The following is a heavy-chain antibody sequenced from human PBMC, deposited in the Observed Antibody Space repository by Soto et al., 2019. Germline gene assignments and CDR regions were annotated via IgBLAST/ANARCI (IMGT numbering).Heavy chain of an antibody. J-gene: IGHJ4*02. CDR3: ARMVVPTTYIDF. CDR2: INPNNGDT. V-gene: IGHV1-2*02. D-gene: IGHD3-22*01. CDR1: GDTLTNSY. Sequence: ASVKVSCKASGDTLTNSYLHWVRQAPGQGLEWLGWINPNNGDTNYAQKFRGRVTMTRDTSNNTVYMELTRLTSDDTAVYFCARMVVPTTYIDFWGQGVLVSVSS.